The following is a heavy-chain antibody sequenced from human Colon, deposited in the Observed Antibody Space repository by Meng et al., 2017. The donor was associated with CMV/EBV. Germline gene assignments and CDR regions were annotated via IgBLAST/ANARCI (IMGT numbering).Heavy chain of an antibody. CDR1: GVTLSNVW. CDR3: TTDHFT. D-gene: IGHD3-3*02. Sequence: EVQVVVSGGGLLQPGASLRLSCEISGVTLSNVWLSWFRQAPGKGLEWVGRIKSKTAGGTIDYAAPVKGRFTISRDDSKNTLYLQMNSLKTEEDTAVYYCTTDHFTWGQGTLVTVSS. V-gene: IGHV3-15*01. CDR2: IKSKTAGGTI. J-gene: IGHJ4*01.